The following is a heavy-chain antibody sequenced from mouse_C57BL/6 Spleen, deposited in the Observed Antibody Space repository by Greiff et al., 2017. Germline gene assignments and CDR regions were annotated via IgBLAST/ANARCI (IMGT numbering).Heavy chain of an antibody. J-gene: IGHJ2*01. V-gene: IGHV5-4*01. D-gene: IGHD1-1*01. CDR3: ARDADYGSSLDY. CDR1: GFTFSSYA. CDR2: ISDGGSYT. Sequence: EVQGVESGGGLVKPGGSLKLSCAASGFTFSSYAMSWVRQTPEKRLEWVATISDGGSYTYYPDNVKGRFTISRDNAKNNLYLQMSHLKSEDTAMYYCARDADYGSSLDYWGHGTTLTVSA.